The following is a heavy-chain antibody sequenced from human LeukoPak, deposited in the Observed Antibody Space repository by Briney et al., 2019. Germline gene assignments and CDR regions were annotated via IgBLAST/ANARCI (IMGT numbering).Heavy chain of an antibody. Sequence: SETLSLTCTVSGGSISSYYWSWIRQPPGKGLEWIGYIYYSGSTDYNPSLKSRVTISVDTSKNQFSLKLSSVTAADTAVYYCARQTKLAAPGWLSSYYYYMDVWGKGTTVTVSS. J-gene: IGHJ6*03. CDR1: GGSISSYY. D-gene: IGHD6-6*01. V-gene: IGHV4-59*01. CDR2: IYYSGST. CDR3: ARQTKLAAPGWLSSYYYYMDV.